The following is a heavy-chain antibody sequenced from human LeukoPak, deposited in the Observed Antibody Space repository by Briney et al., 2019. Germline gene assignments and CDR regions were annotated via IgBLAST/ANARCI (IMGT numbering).Heavy chain of an antibody. J-gene: IGHJ6*03. Sequence: ASVKVSFKSSGGTFSSYAISWVRQAPGQGLEWMGGSIPIFGTANYAQKFQGRVTITADKSKSPAYMGLSTLRSEDTAVYYCARVRNPAYWYYYYMDVWGKGTTVTVSS. CDR2: SIPIFGTA. CDR1: GGTFSSYA. V-gene: IGHV1-69*06. D-gene: IGHD2-21*01. CDR3: ARVRNPAYWYYYYMDV.